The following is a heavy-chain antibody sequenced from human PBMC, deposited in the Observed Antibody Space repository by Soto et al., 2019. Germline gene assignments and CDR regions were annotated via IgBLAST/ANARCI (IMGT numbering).Heavy chain of an antibody. CDR2: IYPGDSDT. CDR1: GYSFTSYW. J-gene: IGHJ6*02. CDR3: ARLPLWFGELSGYGMDV. V-gene: IGHV5-51*01. D-gene: IGHD3-10*01. Sequence: PGESLKISCKGSGYSFTSYWIGWVRQMPGKGLEWMGIIYPGDSDTRYSPSFQGQVTISADKSISTAYLQWSSLKASDTAFYYCARLPLWFGELSGYGMDVWGQGTTVTVSS.